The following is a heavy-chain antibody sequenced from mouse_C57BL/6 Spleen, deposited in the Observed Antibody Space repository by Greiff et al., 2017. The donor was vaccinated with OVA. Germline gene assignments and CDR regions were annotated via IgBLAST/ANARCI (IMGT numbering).Heavy chain of an antibody. CDR3: ARRDYCGSSSAWFAY. D-gene: IGHD1-1*01. Sequence: QVQLQQSGPGLVQPSQSLSITCTVSGFSLTSYGVHWVRQSPGKGLEWLGVIWSGGSTDYNAAFISRLSISKDNSKSQVFFKMNSLQADDTAIYYCARRDYCGSSSAWFAYWGQGTLVTVSA. CDR2: IWSGGST. CDR1: GFSLTSYG. J-gene: IGHJ3*01. V-gene: IGHV2-2*01.